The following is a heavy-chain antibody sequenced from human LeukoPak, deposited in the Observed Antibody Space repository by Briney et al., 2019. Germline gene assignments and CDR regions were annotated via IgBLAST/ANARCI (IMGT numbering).Heavy chain of an antibody. CDR1: GFTFSNYW. CDR2: VYVDGRTT. CDR3: IRDFRSADL. J-gene: IGHJ5*02. Sequence: GGSLRLSCVASGFTFSNYWMHWVRQPPGKGLVWVSRVYVDGRTTNYADSVKGRFTISRDNAKNTVYLEMNSLSVEDTATYYCIRDFRSADLWGQGTLVTVTS. V-gene: IGHV3-74*01.